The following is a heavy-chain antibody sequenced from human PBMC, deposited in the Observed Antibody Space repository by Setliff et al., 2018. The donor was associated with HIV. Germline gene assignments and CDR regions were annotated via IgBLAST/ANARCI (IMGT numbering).Heavy chain of an antibody. V-gene: IGHV4-61*05. CDR3: ARHSPSDY. CDR2: IYNSAST. J-gene: IGHJ4*02. Sequence: NPSETLSLTCTVFGGSISSSSYYWGWIRQPPGQVLEWIGYIYNSASTSYNPSLKSRVTISVDTSKNQFSLKLSSVTAADTAVYYCARHSPSDYWGQGTLVTVSS. CDR1: GGSISSSSYY.